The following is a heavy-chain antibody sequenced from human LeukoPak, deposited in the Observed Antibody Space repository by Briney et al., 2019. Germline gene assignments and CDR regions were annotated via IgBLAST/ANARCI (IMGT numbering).Heavy chain of an antibody. D-gene: IGHD2-15*01. V-gene: IGHV3-30-3*01. Sequence: GRSLRLSCAASGFTFSSYAMHWVRQAPGKGLEWVAVISYDGSNKYYADSVKGRFTISRDNSKNTLYLQMNSLRAEDTAVYYCARDSPVRLLLHYFDYWGQGTLVTVSS. CDR3: ARDSPVRLLLHYFDY. CDR2: ISYDGSNK. CDR1: GFTFSSYA. J-gene: IGHJ4*02.